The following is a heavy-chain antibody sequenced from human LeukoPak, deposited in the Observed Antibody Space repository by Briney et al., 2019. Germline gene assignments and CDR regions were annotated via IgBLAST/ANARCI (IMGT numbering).Heavy chain of an antibody. Sequence: SETLSLTCTVSGGSISSSSYYWGWIRQPPGKGLEWIGSIYYSGSTYYNPSLKSRVTISVDTSKNQFSLKLSSVTAADTAVYYCARGDYYDSSGYHYYYCYYMDVWGKGTTVTVSS. J-gene: IGHJ6*03. CDR1: GGSISSSSYY. CDR2: IYYSGST. D-gene: IGHD3-22*01. V-gene: IGHV4-39*07. CDR3: ARGDYYDSSGYHYYYCYYMDV.